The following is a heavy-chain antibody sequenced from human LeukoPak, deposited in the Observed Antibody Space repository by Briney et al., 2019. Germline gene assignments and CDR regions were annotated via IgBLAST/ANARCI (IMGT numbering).Heavy chain of an antibody. CDR1: GGSFSGYY. V-gene: IGHV4-34*01. J-gene: IGHJ5*02. CDR3: ARVPSSYYYGSGSYISHPVRCNWFDP. D-gene: IGHD3-10*01. Sequence: PSETLSLTCAVYGGSFSGYYWSWIRQPPGKGLEWIGEINHSGSTNYNPSLKSRVTISVDTSKNQFSLKLGSVTAADTAVYYCARVPSSYYYGSGSYISHPVRCNWFDPWGQGTLVTVSS. CDR2: INHSGST.